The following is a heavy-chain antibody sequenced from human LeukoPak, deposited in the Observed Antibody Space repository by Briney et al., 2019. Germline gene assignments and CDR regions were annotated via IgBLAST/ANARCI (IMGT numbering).Heavy chain of an antibody. D-gene: IGHD1-7*01. J-gene: IGHJ3*02. CDR2: IYYSGST. V-gene: IGHV4-59*08. Sequence: PSETLSLTCTVSGGSISSYYWSWIRQPPGKGLEWIGYIYYSGSTNYNPSLKSRVTISVDTSKNQFSLKLSSETAADTAVYYCARYRGLELRPFDIWGQGTMVTVSS. CDR3: ARYRGLELRPFDI. CDR1: GGSISSYY.